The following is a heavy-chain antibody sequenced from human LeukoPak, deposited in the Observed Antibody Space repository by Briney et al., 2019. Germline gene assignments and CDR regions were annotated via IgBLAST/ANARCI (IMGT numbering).Heavy chain of an antibody. J-gene: IGHJ4*02. CDR2: IYYSGST. Sequence: PSETLSLTCTVSGGSISSYYWSWIRQPPGKGLEWIGYIYYSGSTNYNPSLKSRVTISVDTSKNQFSLKLSSVTAADTAVYYCARDSAAGLFDYWGQGTLVTVSS. V-gene: IGHV4-59*01. CDR3: ARDSAAGLFDY. CDR1: GGSISSYY. D-gene: IGHD6-13*01.